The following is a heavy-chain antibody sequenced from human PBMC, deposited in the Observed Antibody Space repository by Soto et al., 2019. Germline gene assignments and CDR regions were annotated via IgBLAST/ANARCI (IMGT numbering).Heavy chain of an antibody. CDR1: GLTFSRYA. J-gene: IGHJ4*02. CDR2: IVYDGSNK. CDR3: AAELGNTGYDGHDY. D-gene: IGHD5-12*01. V-gene: IGHV3-30*04. Sequence: QVQLVESGGGVALPGTALRLSCAASGLTFSRYAMHWVRRAPGKGLEWVAGIVYDGSNKHYADSVQGRFTISRDNSKNTLYLQMNSLRAEDTAVYYCAAELGNTGYDGHDYWGQGTLVPVTS.